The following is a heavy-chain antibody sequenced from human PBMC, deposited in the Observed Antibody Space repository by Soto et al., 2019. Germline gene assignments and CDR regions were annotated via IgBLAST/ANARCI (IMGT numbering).Heavy chain of an antibody. Sequence: SETLSLTCSVSGGSISSGNYCWSWIRQPPGKGLEWIGFIHYSGSSYYNPSLKSRITISVDTSKNQFSLKLDSVTAADTVVYYCARDLDTATYFDFWGHGTLVTVSS. CDR1: GGSISSGNYC. V-gene: IGHV4-30-4*01. J-gene: IGHJ4*01. CDR3: ARDLDTATYFDF. CDR2: IHYSGSS. D-gene: IGHD5-18*01.